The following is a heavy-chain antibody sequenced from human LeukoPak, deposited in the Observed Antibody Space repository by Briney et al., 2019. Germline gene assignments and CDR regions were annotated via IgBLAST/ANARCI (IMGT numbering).Heavy chain of an antibody. V-gene: IGHV4-39*01. CDR2: IYYSGST. J-gene: IGHJ1*01. D-gene: IGHD2-2*01. Sequence: PSETLSLTCTVSGGSISSGSYYWGWIRQPXGKGLEWIGSIYYSGSTYYNPSLKSRVTISVDTSKNQFSLKLSSVTAADTAVYYCARHGKGSINQYFQHWGQGTLVTVSS. CDR3: ARHGKGSINQYFQH. CDR1: GGSISSGSYY.